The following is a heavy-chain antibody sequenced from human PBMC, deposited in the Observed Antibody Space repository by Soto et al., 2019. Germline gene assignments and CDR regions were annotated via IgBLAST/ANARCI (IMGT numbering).Heavy chain of an antibody. D-gene: IGHD2-2*01. CDR1: GYSFTKYW. V-gene: IGHV5-10-1*01. J-gene: IGHJ6*02. CDR3: AKYCSSSTCSRLYGFDF. CDR2: IDSSYSYR. Sequence: GESLKISCTGSGYSFTKYWIIWVRQVPVKGLEWVGRIDSSYSYRYYSQSFEGHVTISVDKSISTGYLQWSRLTAEDTAMYYCAKYCSSSTCSRLYGFDFWGQGTTVTVSS.